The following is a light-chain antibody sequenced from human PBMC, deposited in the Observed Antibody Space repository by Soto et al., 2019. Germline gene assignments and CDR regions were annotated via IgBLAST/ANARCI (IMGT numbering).Light chain of an antibody. CDR3: QQYGSSPLT. CDR2: GAS. V-gene: IGKV3-20*01. Sequence: EIVLTQSPGTLSLSPGERATLSCRASQSVSSSFLAWYQQKPGQAPRLLINGASSRATGIPDRFSGSGSGTDFTLTISRLEPVDVAVYYCQQYGSSPLTFGGGTKVEIK. CDR1: QSVSSSF. J-gene: IGKJ4*01.